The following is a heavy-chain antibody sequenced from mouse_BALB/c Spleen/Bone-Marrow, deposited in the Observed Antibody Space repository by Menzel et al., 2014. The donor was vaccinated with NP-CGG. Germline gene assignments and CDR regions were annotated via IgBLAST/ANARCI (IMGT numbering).Heavy chain of an antibody. CDR3: ARNTYYYGSREFAY. CDR2: ISYTGNT. Sequence: EVQVVESGPGLVKPSQSLSLTCTVTGYSITSDYAWNWIRQFPGNKLEWMGYISYTGNTNYNPSLKSRISITRDTSKNQFFLHLNSVTTEDTATYYCARNTYYYGSREFAYWGQGTLVTVSA. CDR1: GYSITSDYA. J-gene: IGHJ3*01. V-gene: IGHV3-2*02. D-gene: IGHD1-1*01.